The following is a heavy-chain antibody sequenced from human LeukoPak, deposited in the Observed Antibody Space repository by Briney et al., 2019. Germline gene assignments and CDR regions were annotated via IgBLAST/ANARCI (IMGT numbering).Heavy chain of an antibody. CDR1: GFTFSNAW. Sequence: GGSLGLSCAASGFTFSNAWMSWVRQAPGKGLEWVGRIKSKTDGGATDYAAPVKGRFTISRDDSKNTLYLQMNSLKTEDTAIYYCIAGGNYYIYWGQGTLVTVSS. V-gene: IGHV3-15*01. CDR2: IKSKTDGGAT. CDR3: IAGGNYYIY. J-gene: IGHJ4*02. D-gene: IGHD1-26*01.